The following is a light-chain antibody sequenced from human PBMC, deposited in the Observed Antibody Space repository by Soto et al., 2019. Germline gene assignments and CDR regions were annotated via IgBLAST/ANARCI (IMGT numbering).Light chain of an antibody. Sequence: QSVLTQPASVSGSPGQSIPTSCTGTSSDVGSYNLVSWYQQHPGKAPKLMIYEGSKRPSGVSNRFSGSKSGNTASLTISGLQAEDEADYYCCSYAGSSTFYVFGTGTKVTVL. CDR3: CSYAGSSTFYV. CDR1: SSDVGSYNL. CDR2: EGS. V-gene: IGLV2-23*01. J-gene: IGLJ1*01.